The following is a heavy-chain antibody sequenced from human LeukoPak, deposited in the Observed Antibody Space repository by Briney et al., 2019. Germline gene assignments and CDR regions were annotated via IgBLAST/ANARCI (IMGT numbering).Heavy chain of an antibody. CDR3: ARGPDYYGSGSYSPLTLPFDS. J-gene: IGHJ4*02. CDR2: INPNSGGT. Sequence: GASVKVSCKASGYTFTGYYMHWVRQAPGQGLEWMGWINPNSGGTNYAQKFQGRVTMTRDTSISTAYMELSRLRSDDPAVYYCARGPDYYGSGSYSPLTLPFDSSGPGNLVTVSS. V-gene: IGHV1-2*02. D-gene: IGHD3-10*01. CDR1: GYTFTGYY.